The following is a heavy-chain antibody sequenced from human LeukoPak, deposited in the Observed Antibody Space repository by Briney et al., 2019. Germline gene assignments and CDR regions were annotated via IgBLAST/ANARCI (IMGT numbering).Heavy chain of an antibody. D-gene: IGHD6-13*01. CDR2: ISYDGSNK. CDR3: AKPSSSWYIYFDY. Sequence: GRSLRLSCAASGFTFSSYGMHWVRQAPGKGLEWVAVISYDGSNKYYADSVKGRFPISRDNSKNTLYLQMNSLRAEDTAVYYCAKPSSSWYIYFDYWGQGTLVTVSS. CDR1: GFTFSSYG. J-gene: IGHJ4*02. V-gene: IGHV3-30*18.